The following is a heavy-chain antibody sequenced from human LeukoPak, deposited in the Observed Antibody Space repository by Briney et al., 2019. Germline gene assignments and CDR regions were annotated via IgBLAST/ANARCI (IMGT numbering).Heavy chain of an antibody. CDR2: ISYDGSNK. CDR1: GFTFSSYA. V-gene: IGHV3-30*04. D-gene: IGHD1-26*01. J-gene: IGHJ4*02. Sequence: GGSLRLSCAASGFTFSSYAMHWVRQAPGKGLEWVAVISYDGSNKYYADSVKGRFTISRDNLKNMLYLQMNSLGAEDTAVYYCAKGALGATFNYFDYWGQGTLVTVSS. CDR3: AKGALGATFNYFDY.